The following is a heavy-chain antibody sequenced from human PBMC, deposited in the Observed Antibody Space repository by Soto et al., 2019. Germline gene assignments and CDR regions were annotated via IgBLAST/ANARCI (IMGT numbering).Heavy chain of an antibody. CDR2: ISSSGTT. J-gene: IGHJ5*02. V-gene: IGHV4-59*01. CDR1: GDSISGYY. CDR3: ARIRSGWYWFDP. D-gene: IGHD6-19*01. Sequence: SETLSLTCAVSGDSISGYYWSWVRQPPGKGLEWIAYISSSGTTSYNPSLKSRVTISVDTSKNQFSLKVNSVTTAGTAVYYCARIRSGWYWFDPWGQGTLVTVSS.